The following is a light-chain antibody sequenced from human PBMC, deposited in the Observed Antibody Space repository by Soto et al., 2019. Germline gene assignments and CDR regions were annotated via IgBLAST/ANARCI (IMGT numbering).Light chain of an antibody. V-gene: IGLV2-23*01. Sequence: QSALTQPASVSGSPGQSVTISCTGTSSDFGSYKFVSWYQHHPGKVPKVIIYETSKRPSGVSDRFFGSKSGNTASLTISGLQAEDEADYYCFSFTSTNTHVFGSGTKVTVL. CDR1: SSDFGSYKF. CDR3: FSFTSTNTHV. J-gene: IGLJ1*01. CDR2: ETS.